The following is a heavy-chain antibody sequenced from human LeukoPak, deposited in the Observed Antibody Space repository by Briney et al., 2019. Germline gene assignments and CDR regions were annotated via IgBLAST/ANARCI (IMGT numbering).Heavy chain of an antibody. D-gene: IGHD3-10*01. CDR1: EFPVSSNY. Sequence: GGSLRLSCAASEFPVSSNYMTWVRQAPGKGLEWVANIKQDGSEKYYVDSVKGRFTISRDNAKNSLYLQMNSLRAEDTAVYYCASMYGSGSYLYRYYYYYMDVWGKGTTVTISS. V-gene: IGHV3-7*01. CDR2: IKQDGSEK. CDR3: ASMYGSGSYLYRYYYYYMDV. J-gene: IGHJ6*03.